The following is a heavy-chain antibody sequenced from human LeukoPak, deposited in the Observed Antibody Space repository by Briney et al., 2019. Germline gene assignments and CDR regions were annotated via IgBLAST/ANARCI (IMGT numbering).Heavy chain of an antibody. V-gene: IGHV4-39*01. J-gene: IGHJ4*02. CDR1: GDSISSNNYF. CDR3: ARHRDCSTTTCSVKWGFDY. D-gene: IGHD2-2*01. CDR2: IYYTGST. Sequence: PSETLSLTCTVSGDSISSNNYFLGWIRQPPGKGLEWIGTIYYTGSTFYNPSLNSRVTISVARSKNQFSLRLSSVTAADTAVYYCARHRDCSTTTCSVKWGFDYWGQGTLVTVSS.